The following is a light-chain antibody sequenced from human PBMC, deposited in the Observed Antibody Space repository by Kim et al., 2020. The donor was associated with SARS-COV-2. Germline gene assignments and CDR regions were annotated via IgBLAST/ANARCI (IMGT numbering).Light chain of an antibody. Sequence: QSVVTQPRSVSGSPGQSVTISCTGTNSDVAIYNYVSWYQHQPGKAPKLMIYDVTKRPSGVPDRFSGSKSGNTASLPISGLQAEDEADYYCCSYAGSYTWVFGGGTQLTVL. CDR1: NSDVAIYNY. CDR2: DVT. J-gene: IGLJ3*02. CDR3: CSYAGSYTWV. V-gene: IGLV2-11*01.